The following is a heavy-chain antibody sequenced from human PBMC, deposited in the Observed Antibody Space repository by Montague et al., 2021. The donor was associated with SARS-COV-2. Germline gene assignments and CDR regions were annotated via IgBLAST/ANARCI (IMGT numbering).Heavy chain of an antibody. CDR3: ARDRTFRDGYHDAFEI. CDR2: IYHSGTT. V-gene: IGHV4-38-2*02. J-gene: IGHJ3*02. D-gene: IGHD5-24*01. Sequence: SETLSLTCTVSGYSISSGYYWGWIRKFPGKGLEWIGSIYHSGTTYYNPSLKSRVTISVDTSKNQFSLKMYSVTAADTAQFYCARDRTFRDGYHDAFEIWGQGTMVTVSS. CDR1: GYSISSGYY.